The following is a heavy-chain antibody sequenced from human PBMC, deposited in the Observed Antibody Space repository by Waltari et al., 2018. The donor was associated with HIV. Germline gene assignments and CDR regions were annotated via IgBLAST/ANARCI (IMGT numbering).Heavy chain of an antibody. CDR3: ASSIAAAGSGGDY. CDR2: IYTSGST. D-gene: IGHD6-13*01. Sequence: QVQLQESGPGLVKPSQTLSLTCTVPGGSISSGSYYRRWIRQPAGKGLAWIGRIYTSGSTNYNPSLKSRVTISVDTSKNQFSLKLSSVTAADTAVYYCASSIAAAGSGGDYWGQGTLVTVSS. CDR1: GGSISSGSYY. J-gene: IGHJ4*02. V-gene: IGHV4-61*02.